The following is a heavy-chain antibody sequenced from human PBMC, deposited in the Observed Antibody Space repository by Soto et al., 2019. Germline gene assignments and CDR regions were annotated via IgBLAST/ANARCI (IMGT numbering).Heavy chain of an antibody. CDR3: ARDSRPLDQYYYYGMDV. CDR1: GFTFESYG. D-gene: IGHD1-1*01. V-gene: IGHV3-30*03. J-gene: IGHJ6*02. Sequence: QVQVVESGGGVVQPGRALRLSCAASGFTFESYGMHWVRQAPGKGLEWVAVISYDGSQTYYGDSVKGRFSISRDKSKNILSLQMNSLRGDDSAVYYCARDSRPLDQYYYYGMDVWGQGTTVTVSS. CDR2: ISYDGSQT.